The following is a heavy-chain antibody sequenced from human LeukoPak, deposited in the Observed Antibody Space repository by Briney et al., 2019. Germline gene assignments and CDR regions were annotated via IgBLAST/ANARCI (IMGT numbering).Heavy chain of an antibody. D-gene: IGHD2-2*01. Sequence: ASVKLSCKASGYTFTDYYLHWVRQAPGQGLEWMGWINPDSGGTNYAQNFQGRITMTRDTSLSTAYMGVSRLTSDDAAMYYCARVMRISTYCSCTSCSLDYWGQGTLVTVSS. J-gene: IGHJ4*02. V-gene: IGHV1-2*02. CDR1: GYTFTDYY. CDR2: INPDSGGT. CDR3: ARVMRISTYCSCTSCSLDY.